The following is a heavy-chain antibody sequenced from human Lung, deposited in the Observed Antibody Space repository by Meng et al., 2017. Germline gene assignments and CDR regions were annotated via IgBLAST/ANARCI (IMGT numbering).Heavy chain of an antibody. CDR1: GYNFPDYW. Sequence: QAQVVESGAEVKKPGASVKVSCKPSGYNFPDYWLHWVRRAPGQGLEWMGRIDPKSGDTHYAQRFQGRVTMTGDTSISTAYMELSGLRSDDTAMYYCARDEDISAAGKLFGDYWGQGTLVTVSS. J-gene: IGHJ4*02. CDR3: ARDEDISAAGKLFGDY. CDR2: IDPKSGDT. V-gene: IGHV1-2*06. D-gene: IGHD6-13*01.